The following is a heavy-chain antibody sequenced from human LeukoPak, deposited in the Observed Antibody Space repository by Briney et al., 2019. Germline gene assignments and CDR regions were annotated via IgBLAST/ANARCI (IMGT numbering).Heavy chain of an antibody. V-gene: IGHV3-43*02. D-gene: IGHD3-10*01. CDR2: ISGDGGST. CDR1: GFTFDDYA. J-gene: IGHJ4*02. Sequence: PGGSLRLSCAASGFTFDDYAMHWDRQAPGKGLEWVSLISGDGGSTYYADSVKGRFTISRDNSKNSLYLQMNSLRTEDTALYYCAKAYHTQAGDAIDYWGQGTLVTVSS. CDR3: AKAYHTQAGDAIDY.